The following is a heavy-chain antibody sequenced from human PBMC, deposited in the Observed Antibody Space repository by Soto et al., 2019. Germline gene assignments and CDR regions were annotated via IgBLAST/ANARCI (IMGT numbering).Heavy chain of an antibody. CDR3: ARVPYDSSTYYLDY. V-gene: IGHV4-30-4*01. Sequence: QVQLQESGPGLVKPSQTLSLTCTVSGASISGGDYYWTWIRQPPGKGLEWIGSIYYTGNTYSNPSLESRLSISVDPSNNQFALRLTSVTAPDTAIYYCARVPYDSSTYYLDYWGQGTLVTVSS. CDR2: IYYTGNT. D-gene: IGHD3-22*01. CDR1: GASISGGDYY. J-gene: IGHJ4*02.